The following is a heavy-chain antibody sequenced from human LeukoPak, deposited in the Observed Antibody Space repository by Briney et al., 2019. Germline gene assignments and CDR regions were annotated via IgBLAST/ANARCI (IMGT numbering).Heavy chain of an antibody. Sequence: QPGRSLRLSCVASGFSLSNYGMHWVRQAPGKGLEWVALIWSDGSDKYYADSVKGRFTISRDNSKNTVFLQVNSLRAEDTAVYYCARDRPTGSYYSIDYWGQGTLVTVSS. D-gene: IGHD1-26*01. CDR2: IWSDGSDK. J-gene: IGHJ4*02. CDR1: GFSLSNYG. V-gene: IGHV3-33*01. CDR3: ARDRPTGSYYSIDY.